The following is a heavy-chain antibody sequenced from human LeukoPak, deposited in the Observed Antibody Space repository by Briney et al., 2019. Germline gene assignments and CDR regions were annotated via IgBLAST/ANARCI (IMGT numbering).Heavy chain of an antibody. Sequence: PGGSLRLSCAASGFTFRSYAMSWVRQAPGKGLEWVSAISGSGGSTYYADSVKGRFTISRDNSKNTLYLQMNSLRAEDTAVYYCAKCHDSSGYLDYWGQGTLVTVSS. D-gene: IGHD3-22*01. V-gene: IGHV3-23*01. CDR2: ISGSGGST. CDR3: AKCHDSSGYLDY. CDR1: GFTFRSYA. J-gene: IGHJ4*02.